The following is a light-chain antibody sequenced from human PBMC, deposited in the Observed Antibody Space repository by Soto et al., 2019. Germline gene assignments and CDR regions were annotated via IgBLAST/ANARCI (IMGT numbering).Light chain of an antibody. J-gene: IGKJ4*01. V-gene: IGKV3-15*01. CDR1: QSISNN. Sequence: DTVMTQSPATLSVSLGERATLYCRASQSISNNLAWFQQKPGQAPSLLIYGASKRATGVPARFSGSGSGTEFTLTISSLQSEDFAVYYCQQFDNWPLTFGGGTKVDI. CDR3: QQFDNWPLT. CDR2: GAS.